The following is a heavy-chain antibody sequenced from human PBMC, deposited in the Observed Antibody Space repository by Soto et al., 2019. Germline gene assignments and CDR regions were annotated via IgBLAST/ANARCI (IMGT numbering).Heavy chain of an antibody. CDR2: IYYSGST. J-gene: IGHJ4*02. CDR1: VGAISIGGYY. Sequence: SLTCTVSVGAISIGGYYCSWIRQHPGKGLEWIGYIYYSGSTYYNPSLKSRVTISVDTSKNQFSLKLSSVTAADTAVYYCARSASTAMVWDIWGQGTLVTVSS. D-gene: IGHD5-18*01. CDR3: ARSASTAMVWDI. V-gene: IGHV4-31*03.